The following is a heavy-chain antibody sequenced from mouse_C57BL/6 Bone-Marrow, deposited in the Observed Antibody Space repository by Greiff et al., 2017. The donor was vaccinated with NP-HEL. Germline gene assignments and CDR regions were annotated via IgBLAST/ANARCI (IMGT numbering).Heavy chain of an antibody. D-gene: IGHD1-1*01. Sequence: VQLQQSGPELVKPGASVKIPCKASGYTFTDYNMDWVKQSHGKSLEWIGDINPNNGGTIYNEKFKGKATLTVDKSSSTAYMELRSLTSEDTAVYYCAGVRLYYYGRSYDWYFDVWGTGTTVTVSS. CDR3: AGVRLYYYGRSYDWYFDV. CDR2: INPNNGGT. V-gene: IGHV1-18*01. CDR1: GYTFTDYN. J-gene: IGHJ1*03.